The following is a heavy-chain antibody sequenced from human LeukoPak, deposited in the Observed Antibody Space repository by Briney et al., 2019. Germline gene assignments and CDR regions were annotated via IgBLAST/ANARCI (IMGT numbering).Heavy chain of an antibody. CDR1: GFTFSSYS. Sequence: GGSLRLSCAASGFTFSSYSMNWVRQAPGKGLEWVSSISSSSSYIYYADSVKGRFTISRDNAKNSLYLQMNSLRAEDTAVYYCAGGMAARVDYWGQGTLVTVSS. CDR3: AGGMAARVDY. CDR2: ISSSSSYI. J-gene: IGHJ4*02. D-gene: IGHD6-6*01. V-gene: IGHV3-21*01.